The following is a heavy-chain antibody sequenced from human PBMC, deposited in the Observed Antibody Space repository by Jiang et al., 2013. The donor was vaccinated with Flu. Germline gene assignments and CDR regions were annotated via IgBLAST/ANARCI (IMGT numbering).Heavy chain of an antibody. CDR1: DSPSVPLA. Sequence: PGRSLETLLVQPLDSPSVPLACDWVRQAPGKGLEWVAVISFDGGVDYYADSVKGRFTISRDDSNNTVFLQMMSLRPEDTAVYYCAKDLTVFCAGDCSLFDYWGQGILVTVSS. CDR3: AKDLTVFCAGDCSLFDY. V-gene: IGHV3-30*18. D-gene: IGHD2-21*01. CDR2: ISFDGGVD. J-gene: IGHJ4*02.